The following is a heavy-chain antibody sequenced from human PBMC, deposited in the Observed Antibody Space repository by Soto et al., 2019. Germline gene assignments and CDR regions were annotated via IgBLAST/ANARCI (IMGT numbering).Heavy chain of an antibody. CDR3: VIPIAAAGVFSFSSFAFES. CDR2: ISAYNGNT. D-gene: IGHD6-13*01. J-gene: IGHJ3*02. V-gene: IGHV1-18*01. CDR1: GYTFTSYG. Sequence: ASVKVSCKASGYTFTSYGISWVRQAPGQGLEWMGWISAYNGNTNYAQKLQGRVTMTTDTSTSTAYMELRSLRSDDTAVYYCVIPIAAAGVFSFSSFAFESWGQGTMVTVSS.